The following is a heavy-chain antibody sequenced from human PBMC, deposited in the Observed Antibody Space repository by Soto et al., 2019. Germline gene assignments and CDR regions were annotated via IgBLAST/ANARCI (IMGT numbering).Heavy chain of an antibody. J-gene: IGHJ4*02. D-gene: IGHD5-12*01. V-gene: IGHV1-69*02. CDR2: IIPILGIA. CDR1: GGTFSSYT. CDR3: ARGRGYDLRRVFDY. Sequence: QVQLVQSGAEVKKPGSSVKVSCKASGGTFSSYTISWVRQAPGQGLEWMGRIIPILGIANYAQKFQGRVTITADKSTSTAYRELSSLRSEDTAVYYCARGRGYDLRRVFDYWGQGTLVTVSS.